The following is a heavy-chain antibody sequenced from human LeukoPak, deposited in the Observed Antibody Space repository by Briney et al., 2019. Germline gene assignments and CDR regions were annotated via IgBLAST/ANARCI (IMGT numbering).Heavy chain of an antibody. J-gene: IGHJ4*02. CDR2: INHSGST. CDR3: ARGGRGKMGGD. Sequence: SETLSLTCAVYGGSFSGYYWSWIRQPPGKGLEWIGEINHSGSTNYNPSLKSRVTISVVTSKNQFSLKLSSVTAADTAVYYCARGGRGKMGGDWGQGTLVTVSS. V-gene: IGHV4-34*01. D-gene: IGHD1-26*01. CDR1: GGSFSGYY.